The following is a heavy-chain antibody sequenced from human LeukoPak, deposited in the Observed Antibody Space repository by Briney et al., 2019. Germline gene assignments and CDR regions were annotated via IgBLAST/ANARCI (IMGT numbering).Heavy chain of an antibody. V-gene: IGHV3-23*01. D-gene: IGHD3-22*01. Sequence: EGSLRLSCAASGFTFSSNAMSWVRQAPGKGLEWVSAISGSGGSTYYADSVKGRFTISRDNSKNTLYLQMNSLRAEDTAVYYCAKAAYYYDSRTFIDYWGQGTLVTASS. CDR2: ISGSGGST. CDR1: GFTFSSNA. J-gene: IGHJ4*02. CDR3: AKAAYYYDSRTFIDY.